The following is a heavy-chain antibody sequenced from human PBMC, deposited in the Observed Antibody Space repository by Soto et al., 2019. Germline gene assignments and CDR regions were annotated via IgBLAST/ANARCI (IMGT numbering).Heavy chain of an antibody. CDR3: ARAPGYSYASFDY. CDR2: IYYSGST. CDR1: GGSISSYY. J-gene: IGHJ4*02. D-gene: IGHD5-18*01. V-gene: IGHV4-59*01. Sequence: PSETLSLTCTVSGGSISSYYWSWIRQPPGKGLEWIGYIYYSGSTNYNPSLKSRVTISVDTSKNQFSLKLSSVTVADTAVYYCARAPGYSYASFDYWGQGTLVTVSS.